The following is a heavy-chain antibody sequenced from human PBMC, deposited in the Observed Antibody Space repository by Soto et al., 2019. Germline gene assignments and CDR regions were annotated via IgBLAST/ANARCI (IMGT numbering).Heavy chain of an antibody. Sequence: GASVKVSYKASGYTFTSYYMHWVRQAPGQGLEWMGIINPSGGSTSYAQKFQGRVTMTRDTSTSTVYMELSSLRSEDTAVYYCARAPGDYCGGDCSYYFDYWGQGTLVTVSS. CDR1: GYTFTSYY. D-gene: IGHD2-21*01. CDR2: INPSGGST. V-gene: IGHV1-46*03. J-gene: IGHJ4*02. CDR3: ARAPGDYCGGDCSYYFDY.